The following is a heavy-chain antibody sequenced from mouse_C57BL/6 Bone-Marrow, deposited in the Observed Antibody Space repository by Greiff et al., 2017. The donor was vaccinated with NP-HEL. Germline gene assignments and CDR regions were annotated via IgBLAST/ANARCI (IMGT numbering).Heavy chain of an antibody. Sequence: QVQLQQPGAELVKPGASVKVSCKASGYPFTTYRLHWVQQRPGQGLAWIARIHPPDTDTNYNQKFKGQATLTVDKSSSTAYMQLSSLTSEDAAVYYCEIWGLRPHWGQGTTLTVSS. V-gene: IGHV1-74*01. CDR2: IHPPDTDT. D-gene: IGHD3-2*02. J-gene: IGHJ2*01. CDR3: EIWGLRPH. CDR1: GYPFTTYR.